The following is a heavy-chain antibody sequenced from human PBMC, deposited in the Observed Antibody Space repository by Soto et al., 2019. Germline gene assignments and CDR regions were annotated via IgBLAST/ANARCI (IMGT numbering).Heavy chain of an antibody. J-gene: IGHJ4*02. CDR3: AKTPSVLMAYARYFDY. V-gene: IGHV3-30*18. Sequence: GGSLRLSCAASGFTFSSYGMHWVRQAPGKGLEWVAVISYDGSNKYYADSVKGRFTISRDNSKNTLYLQMNSLRAEDTAVYYCAKTPSVLMAYARYFDYWGQGTLVTVSS. CDR2: ISYDGSNK. CDR1: GFTFSSYG. D-gene: IGHD2-8*01.